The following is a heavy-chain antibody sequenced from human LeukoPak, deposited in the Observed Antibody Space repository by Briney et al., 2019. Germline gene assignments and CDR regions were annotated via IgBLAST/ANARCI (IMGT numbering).Heavy chain of an antibody. V-gene: IGHV1-69*05. J-gene: IGHJ4*02. CDR2: IIPIFGTA. CDR1: GGTFSSYA. D-gene: IGHD3-22*01. CDR3: ARGFYYYDSSGYQIGDDY. Sequence: SVKVSCKASGGTFSSYAISWVRQAPGQGLEWMGGIIPIFGTANYAQKFQGRVTMTRNTSISTAYMELSGLRSEDTAVYYCARGFYYYDSSGYQIGDDYWGQGTLVTVSS.